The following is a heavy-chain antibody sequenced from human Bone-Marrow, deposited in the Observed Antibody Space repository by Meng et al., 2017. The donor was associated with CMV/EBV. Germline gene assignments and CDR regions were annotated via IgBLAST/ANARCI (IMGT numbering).Heavy chain of an antibody. CDR2: ISAYNGNT. Sequence: ASVKVSCKASGYSFTSYCISWVRQAPGQGLEWMGWISAYNGNTNYAQKLQGRVTMTTDTSTSPAYMEQRSLRSDDTAVYYCARDDRMVRGVIITRYYGMEVWGQETTVTVSS. D-gene: IGHD3-10*01. CDR1: GYSFTSYC. CDR3: ARDDRMVRGVIITRYYGMEV. V-gene: IGHV1-18*01. J-gene: IGHJ6*02.